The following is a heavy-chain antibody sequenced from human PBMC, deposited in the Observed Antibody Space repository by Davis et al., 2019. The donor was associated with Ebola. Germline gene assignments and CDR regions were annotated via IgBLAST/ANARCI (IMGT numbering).Heavy chain of an antibody. Sequence: PGGSLRLSCAASGFTFSSYAMSWIRQAPGKGLEWVSYISSSGSTIYYADSVKGRFTISRDNAKNSLYLQMNSLRAEDTAVYYCARGIGEMATIMGSGYYYYYGMDVWGQGTTVTVSS. CDR3: ARGIGEMATIMGSGYYYYYGMDV. V-gene: IGHV3-11*01. D-gene: IGHD5-24*01. J-gene: IGHJ6*02. CDR2: ISSSGSTI. CDR1: GFTFSSYA.